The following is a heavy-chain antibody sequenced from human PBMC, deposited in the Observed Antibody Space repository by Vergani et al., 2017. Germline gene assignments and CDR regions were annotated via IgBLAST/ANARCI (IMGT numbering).Heavy chain of an antibody. CDR1: GFTFSDYY. D-gene: IGHD3-3*01. Sequence: QVQLVESGGGLVKPGGSLRLSCAASGFTFSDYYMSWIRQAPGKGLEWIGYIYYSGSTYYNPSLKSRVTISVDTSKNQFSLKLSSVTAADTAVYYCARDTYYDFWSGYYPLNISGMDVWGQGTTVTVSS. CDR3: ARDTYYDFWSGYYPLNISGMDV. V-gene: IGHV4-31*02. CDR2: IYYSGST. J-gene: IGHJ6*02.